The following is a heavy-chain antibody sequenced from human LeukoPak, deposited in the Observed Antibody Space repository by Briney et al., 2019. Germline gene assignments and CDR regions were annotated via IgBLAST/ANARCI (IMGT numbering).Heavy chain of an antibody. CDR2: ISAYNGNT. CDR1: GYTFTSYG. V-gene: IGHV1-18*01. J-gene: IGHJ4*02. D-gene: IGHD6-13*01. CDR3: AIAAAGERDDY. Sequence: GASVKVSCKASGYTFTSYGISWVRQAPGQGLEWMGWISAYNGNTNYAQKLQGRVTITTDTSTSTAYMELRSLRSDDTAVYYCAIAAAGERDDYWGQGTLVTVSS.